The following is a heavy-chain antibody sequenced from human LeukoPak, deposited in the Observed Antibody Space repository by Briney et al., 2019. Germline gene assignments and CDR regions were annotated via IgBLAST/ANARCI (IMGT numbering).Heavy chain of an antibody. Sequence: GGSLRLSCAASGFTFSSYSMNWVRQAPGKGLEWVSSISSSSSYIYYADSVKGRFTISRDNAKNPLYLQMNSLRAEDTAVYYCARGNQLPQNGNYYYGMDVWGQGTTVTVSS. CDR2: ISSSSSYI. V-gene: IGHV3-21*01. CDR1: GFTFSSYS. CDR3: ARGNQLPQNGNYYYGMDV. D-gene: IGHD2-2*01. J-gene: IGHJ6*02.